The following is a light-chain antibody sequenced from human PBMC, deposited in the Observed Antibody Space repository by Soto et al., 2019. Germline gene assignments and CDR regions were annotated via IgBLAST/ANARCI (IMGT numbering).Light chain of an antibody. V-gene: IGKV1-39*01. CDR1: QTISSY. Sequence: DIQMTQSPSSLSASVGDRVTVTCRASQTISSYLNWYQQSTGKAPKLLIYSASTVQSRVPSRFRGSGSGTDFTLTISSLQPEDFETYYCQQSSAIPYTFGQGTQLAIK. CDR2: SAS. CDR3: QQSSAIPYT. J-gene: IGKJ2*01.